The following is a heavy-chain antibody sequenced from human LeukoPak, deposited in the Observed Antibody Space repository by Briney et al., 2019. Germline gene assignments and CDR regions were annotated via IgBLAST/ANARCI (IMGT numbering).Heavy chain of an antibody. D-gene: IGHD6-19*01. CDR2: INPKSGGT. V-gene: IGHV1-2*02. Sequence: ASVKVSCKASGYTFTDHNLHWVRRAPGEGVEWMGWINPKSGGTKFAQKHQGGVTMTADTSIDTAYLELSNLKSDDTAIYYCARSSSGWPLYFDCWGQGTLVTVSS. J-gene: IGHJ4*02. CDR3: ARSSSGWPLYFDC. CDR1: GYTFTDHN.